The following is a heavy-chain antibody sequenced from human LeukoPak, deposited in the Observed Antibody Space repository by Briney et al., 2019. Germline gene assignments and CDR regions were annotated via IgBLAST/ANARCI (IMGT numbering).Heavy chain of an antibody. D-gene: IGHD7-27*01. CDR3: ARPLRDGDFDI. CDR2: ISGSSSTI. Sequence: GGSLRLSCAASGFTFSSYSMNWVRQAPGKGLEWGSYISGSSSTIYYADSVKGRFTISRDNGKNTLYLQMNSLRAEDTAVYYCARPLRDGDFDIWGQGTMVTVPS. V-gene: IGHV3-48*01. CDR1: GFTFSSYS. J-gene: IGHJ3*02.